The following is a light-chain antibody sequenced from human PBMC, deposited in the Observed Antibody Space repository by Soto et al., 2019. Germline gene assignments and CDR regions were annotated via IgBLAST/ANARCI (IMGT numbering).Light chain of an antibody. J-gene: IGLJ1*01. Sequence: QSALTQPRSMSGSPVQSVTISCTVTNSDVGTFYFVSWYQQYPDKGPKLIIYDVTERPSGVPDRFSGSKSGNTASLTISGLQAEDEADYYCCSYAGSYTYVFGSGTKVTVL. CDR3: CSYAGSYTYV. CDR1: NSDVGTFYF. CDR2: DVT. V-gene: IGLV2-11*01.